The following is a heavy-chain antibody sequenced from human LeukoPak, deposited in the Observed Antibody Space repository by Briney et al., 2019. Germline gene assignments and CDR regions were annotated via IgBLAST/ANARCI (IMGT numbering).Heavy chain of an antibody. CDR3: AREGNYYYYYMDV. CDR1: GFTLSSYN. J-gene: IGHJ6*03. Sequence: PGGSLRLSCTAPGFTLSSYNMNWVRQAPGKGLEWVSYISLRSSTIFYADSVKGRFTISRDNAKNSLYLQMNSLRAEDTAVYFCAREGNYYYYYMDVWGKGTTVTVSS. CDR2: ISLRSSTI. V-gene: IGHV3-48*01.